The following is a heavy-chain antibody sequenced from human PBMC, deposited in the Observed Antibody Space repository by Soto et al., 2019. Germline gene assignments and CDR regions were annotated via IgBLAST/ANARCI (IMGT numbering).Heavy chain of an antibody. J-gene: IGHJ5*02. CDR3: ARGAMVRGVIIKERSSWFDP. V-gene: IGHV4-34*01. CDR2: INHSGST. CDR1: GGSFSGYY. Sequence: SETLSLTCAVYGGSFSGYYWSWIRQPPGKGLEWIGEINHSGSTNYNPSLKSRVTISVDTSKNQFSLKLSSVTAADTAVYYCARGAMVRGVIIKERSSWFDPWGQGTLVTVSS. D-gene: IGHD3-10*01.